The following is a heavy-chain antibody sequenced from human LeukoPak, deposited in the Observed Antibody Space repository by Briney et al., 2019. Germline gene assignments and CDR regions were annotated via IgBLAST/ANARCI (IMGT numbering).Heavy chain of an antibody. CDR3: ARVLASDSDYYYYGMDV. J-gene: IGHJ6*02. CDR2: IYYSGST. Sequence: KSSETLSLTCTVSGGSISSYYWSWIRQPPGKGLEWIGYIYYSGSTNYNPSLKSRATISVDTSKNQFSLKLSSVTAADTAVYYCARVLASDSDYYYYGMDVWGQGTTVTVSS. CDR1: GGSISSYY. V-gene: IGHV4-59*01. D-gene: IGHD2-15*01.